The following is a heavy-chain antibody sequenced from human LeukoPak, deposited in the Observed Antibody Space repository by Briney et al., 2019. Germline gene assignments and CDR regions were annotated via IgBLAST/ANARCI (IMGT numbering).Heavy chain of an antibody. CDR2: IYYSGST. D-gene: IGHD6-13*01. Sequence: LGTLSLTRTVSGGSLRCYYWGWIREPPGKGLGWVGDIYYSGSTNYNPSLKSRVTISVDTSKNQFSLKLSSVTAADTAVYYCARGGQQLVRYYYYGMDVWGQGTTVTVSS. J-gene: IGHJ6*02. CDR3: ARGGQQLVRYYYYGMDV. CDR1: GGSLRCYY. V-gene: IGHV4-59*01.